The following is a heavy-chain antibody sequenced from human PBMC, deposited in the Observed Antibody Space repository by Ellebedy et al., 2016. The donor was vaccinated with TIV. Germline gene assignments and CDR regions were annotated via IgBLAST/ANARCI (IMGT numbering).Heavy chain of an antibody. CDR3: AKGQPFSGSFPYWYFDV. J-gene: IGHJ2*01. CDR1: GFPFSEYG. D-gene: IGHD1-26*01. V-gene: IGHV3-30*18. CDR2: ISYDGNHH. Sequence: GESLKISXVASGFPFSEYGMHWVRQAPGKGLEWVAVISYDGNHHYYADSVKGRFTFSRDNSRTTVYLQMNSLRAEDTALYSCAKGQPFSGSFPYWYFDVWGRGTLVTVSS.